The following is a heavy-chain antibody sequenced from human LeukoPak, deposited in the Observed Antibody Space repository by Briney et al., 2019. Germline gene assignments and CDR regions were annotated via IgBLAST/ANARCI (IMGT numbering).Heavy chain of an antibody. V-gene: IGHV3-7*03. CDR2: IKQDGSEK. J-gene: IGHJ6*02. CDR1: GFTFSSYW. Sequence: PGGSLRLSCAASGFTFSSYWMRWVRQAPGKGLEWVANIKQDGSEKNYVDSVKGRFTISKDNAKNSLYLQMNSLRAEDTALYHCARNNGMDVWGQGTTVIVSS. CDR3: ARNNGMDV.